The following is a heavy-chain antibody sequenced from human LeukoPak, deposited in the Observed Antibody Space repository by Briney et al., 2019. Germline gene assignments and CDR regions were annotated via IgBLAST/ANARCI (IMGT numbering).Heavy chain of an antibody. CDR3: ARPTYCGSDCYFNFDY. CDR2: IKPNSGVT. CDR1: GYTFATYF. Sequence: ASVKVSCKTSGYTFATYFMHWVRQALGQGLEWMGYIKPNSGVTNYAQKFRGGVTMTWDTSISTAYIELSGLTSDDTAIYYCARPTYCGSDCYFNFDYWGQGTLVTVSS. V-gene: IGHV1-2*02. J-gene: IGHJ4*02. D-gene: IGHD2-21*02.